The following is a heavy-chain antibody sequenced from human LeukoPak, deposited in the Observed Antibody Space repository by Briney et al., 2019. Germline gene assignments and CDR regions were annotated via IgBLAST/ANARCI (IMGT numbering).Heavy chain of an antibody. J-gene: IGHJ4*02. Sequence: SETLSLTCTVSGGSISSSSYYWGWIRQPPGKGLEWIGSIYYSGSTYYNPSLKSRVTISVDTSNNQFSLKLSSVTAADTAVYYCARHAGGYYDSSGYPPYYFDYWGQGTLVTVSS. CDR3: ARHAGGYYDSSGYPPYYFDY. CDR1: GGSISSSSYY. CDR2: IYYSGST. D-gene: IGHD3-22*01. V-gene: IGHV4-39*01.